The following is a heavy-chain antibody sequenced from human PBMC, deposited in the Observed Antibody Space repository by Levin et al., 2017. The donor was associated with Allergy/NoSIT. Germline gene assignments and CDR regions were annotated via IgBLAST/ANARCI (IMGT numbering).Heavy chain of an antibody. J-gene: IGHJ3*02. Sequence: GESLKISCKASGYTFTSYGISWVRQAPGQGLEWMGWISAYNGNTNYAQKLQGRVTMTTDTSTSTAYMELRSLRSDDTAVYYCAMPLSWYDAFDSWGQGTMVTVSS. V-gene: IGHV1-18*01. CDR1: GYTFTSYG. CDR2: ISAYNGNT. CDR3: AMPLSWYDAFDS. D-gene: IGHD6-13*01.